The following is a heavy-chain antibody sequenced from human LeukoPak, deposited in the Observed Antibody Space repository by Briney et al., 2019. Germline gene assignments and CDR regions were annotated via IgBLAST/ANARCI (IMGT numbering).Heavy chain of an antibody. Sequence: GGSLRLSCAASGFTFSSYSMNWVRQAPGKGLEWVSSISSSSSYIYYADSVKGRFTISRDNAKNSLYLQMNSLSAEDTAVYYCARERDSGSYWFAFDIWGQGTMVTVSS. CDR2: ISSSSSYI. CDR3: ARERDSGSYWFAFDI. V-gene: IGHV3-21*01. CDR1: GFTFSSYS. D-gene: IGHD1-26*01. J-gene: IGHJ3*02.